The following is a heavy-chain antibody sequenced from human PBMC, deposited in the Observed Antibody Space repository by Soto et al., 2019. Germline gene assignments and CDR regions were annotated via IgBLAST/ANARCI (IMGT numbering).Heavy chain of an antibody. Sequence: GASVKVSCKASGGTFSSYAISWVRQAPGQGLEWMGGIIPIFGTANYAQKFQGRVTITADESTSTAYMELSSLRSEDTAVYYCARGGYDDIVVVVAATGYYYYGMDVWGQGTTVTV. V-gene: IGHV1-69*13. CDR3: ARGGYDDIVVVVAATGYYYYGMDV. J-gene: IGHJ6*02. CDR2: IIPIFGTA. D-gene: IGHD2-15*01. CDR1: GGTFSSYA.